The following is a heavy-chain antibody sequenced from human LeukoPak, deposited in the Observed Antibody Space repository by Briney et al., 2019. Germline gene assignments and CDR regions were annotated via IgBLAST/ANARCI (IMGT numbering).Heavy chain of an antibody. J-gene: IGHJ4*02. Sequence: GGSLRLSCAASGFTFSSYAMSWVRQAPGKGLEWVSAISGSGGSTYYADSVKGRFTISRDNSKSTLYLQMNSLRAEDTAVYYCASHSYQLLRKDWGQGTLVTVSS. CDR1: GFTFSSYA. CDR3: ASHSYQLLRKD. D-gene: IGHD2-2*01. CDR2: ISGSGGST. V-gene: IGHV3-23*01.